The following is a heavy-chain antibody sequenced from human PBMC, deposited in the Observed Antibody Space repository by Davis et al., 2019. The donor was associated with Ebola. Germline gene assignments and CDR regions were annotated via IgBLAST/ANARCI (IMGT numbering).Heavy chain of an antibody. D-gene: IGHD1-26*01. J-gene: IGHJ4*02. CDR2: IRSKANGYAT. V-gene: IGHV3-73*01. CDR3: TMSGSRFDY. CDR1: GFTFSGSA. Sequence: PGGSLRLSCAASGFTFSGSAMHWVRQASGKGLEWVGRIRSKANGYATAYAASVKGRFTISRDDSKNTAYLQMNSLKTEDTAVYYCTMSGSRFDYWGQGTLVTVSS.